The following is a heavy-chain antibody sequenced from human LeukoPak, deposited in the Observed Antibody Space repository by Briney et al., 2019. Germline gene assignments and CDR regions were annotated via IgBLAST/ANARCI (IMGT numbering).Heavy chain of an antibody. CDR2: INHSGST. J-gene: IGHJ3*01. CDR3: AKPSYYYGAATDAFDF. D-gene: IGHD3-10*01. V-gene: IGHV4-34*01. Sequence: SETLSLTCAVYGGSFSGYYWSWIRQTPGKGLEWIGEINHSGSTNYNPPLKSRVTISVDTSKKHFSLKLNSVAAADTAVYYCAKPSYYYGAATDAFDFWGQGTMVTVSS. CDR1: GGSFSGYY.